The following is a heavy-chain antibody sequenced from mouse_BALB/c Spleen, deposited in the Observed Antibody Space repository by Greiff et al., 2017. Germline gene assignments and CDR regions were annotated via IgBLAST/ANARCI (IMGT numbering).Heavy chain of an antibody. CDR1: GYTFTDYN. CDR2: IYPYNGGT. D-gene: IGHD1-1*01. V-gene: IGHV1S29*02. Sequence: EVKLQQSGPELVKPGASVKISCKASGYTFTDYNMHWVKQSHGKSLEWIGYIYPYNGGTGYNQKFKSKATLTVDNSSSTAYMELRSLTSEDSAVYYCARHYGSSYYAMDYWGQGTLVTVSS. J-gene: IGHJ4*01. CDR3: ARHYGSSYYAMDY.